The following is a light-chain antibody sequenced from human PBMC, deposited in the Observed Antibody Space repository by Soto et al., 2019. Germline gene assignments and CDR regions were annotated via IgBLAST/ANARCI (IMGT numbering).Light chain of an antibody. V-gene: IGKV3D-15*01. CDR1: QSVSSK. Sequence: ETVMTQSPATLSVSPGERATLSCWASQSVSSKLAWYQQKPGQAPRLLIYGASTRATGIPARFSGSGSGTEFTLSLSSVQSEDSAVYYCQQYNNWPPITFGQGTRLEIK. J-gene: IGKJ5*01. CDR2: GAS. CDR3: QQYNNWPPIT.